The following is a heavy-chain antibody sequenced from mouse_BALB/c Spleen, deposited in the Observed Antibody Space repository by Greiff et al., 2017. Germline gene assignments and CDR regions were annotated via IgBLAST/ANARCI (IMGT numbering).Heavy chain of an antibody. CDR2: ISSGGSYT. Sequence: EVNLVESGGGLVKPGGSLKLSCAASGFTFSSYAMSWVRQTPEKRLEWVATISSGGSYTYYPDSVKGRFTISRDNAKNTLYLQMSSLRSEDTAMYYCARRNGNLYYFDYWGQGTTLTVSS. V-gene: IGHV5-9-3*01. CDR1: GFTFSSYA. CDR3: ARRNGNLYYFDY. D-gene: IGHD2-1*01. J-gene: IGHJ2*01.